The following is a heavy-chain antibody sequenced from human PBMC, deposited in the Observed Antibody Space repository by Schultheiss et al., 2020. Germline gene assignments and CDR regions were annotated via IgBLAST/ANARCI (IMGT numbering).Heavy chain of an antibody. D-gene: IGHD4-17*01. CDR1: GFTFSSYG. CDR3: AFDYGDYPSHYYYYGMDV. Sequence: GGSLRLSCAASGFTFSSYGMHWVRQAPGKGLEWVAVISYDGSNKYYADSVKGRFTISRDNSKNTLYLQMNSLRSDDTAVYYCAFDYGDYPSHYYYYGMDVWGQGTTVNVSS. CDR2: ISYDGSNK. V-gene: IGHV3-30*03. J-gene: IGHJ6*02.